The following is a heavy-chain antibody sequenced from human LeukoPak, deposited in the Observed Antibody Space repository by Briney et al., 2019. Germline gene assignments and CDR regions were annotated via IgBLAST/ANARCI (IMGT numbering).Heavy chain of an antibody. D-gene: IGHD3-10*01. J-gene: IGHJ5*02. Sequence: SETLSLTCTVSGGSISSYYWSWIRQPAGKGLEWIGRIYTSGSTNYNPSLKSRVTMSVDTSKNQFSLKLSSATAADTAVYYCARDAGITMVRGAINWFDPWGQGTLVTVSS. V-gene: IGHV4-4*07. CDR2: IYTSGST. CDR3: ARDAGITMVRGAINWFDP. CDR1: GGSISSYY.